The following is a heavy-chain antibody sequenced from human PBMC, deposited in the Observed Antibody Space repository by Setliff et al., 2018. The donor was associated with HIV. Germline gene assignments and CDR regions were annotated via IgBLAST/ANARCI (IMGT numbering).Heavy chain of an antibody. D-gene: IGHD4-17*01. CDR2: IYSTGST. CDR3: AKGAGFYGDYTFDH. V-gene: IGHV4-59*11. CDR1: GPSINIHY. Sequence: PSETLSLTCTVSGPSINIHYWSWIRQSPGKGFEWIGYIYSTGSTNYNPSLQSRVTTSMVASRNQFFLKVTSVTAADTAVYYCAKGAGFYGDYTFDHWGQGRQVTVSS. J-gene: IGHJ4*02.